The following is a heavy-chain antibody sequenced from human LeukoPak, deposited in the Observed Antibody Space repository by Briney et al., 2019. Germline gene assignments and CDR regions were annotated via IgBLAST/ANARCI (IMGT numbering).Heavy chain of an antibody. Sequence: GGSLRLSFAASGFTFSRYAMHWVRQAPGRGLEYVSAISSDGGSTYYASSVKGRFTMSRDNSKNTLYLQMGSLRAEDMAVYYCARGPWAWNYLEDYFDCWGQGTLVTVSS. CDR3: ARGPWAWNYLEDYFDC. CDR1: GFTFSRYA. CDR2: ISSDGGST. V-gene: IGHV3-64*01. J-gene: IGHJ4*02. D-gene: IGHD1-7*01.